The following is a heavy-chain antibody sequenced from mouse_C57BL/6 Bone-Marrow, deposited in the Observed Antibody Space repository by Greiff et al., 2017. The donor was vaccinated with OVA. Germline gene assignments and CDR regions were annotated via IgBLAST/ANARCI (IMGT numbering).Heavy chain of an antibody. CDR3: PRYRSNFLFAY. CDR2: FTMYSDAT. V-gene: IGHV1-49*01. J-gene: IGHJ3*01. CDR1: YFAFMASA. D-gene: IGHD2-5*01. Sequence: LQQSGAELVRPGSSVKLSCKDSYFAFMASAMHWVKQRPGQGLEWIGSFTMYSDATEYCENFKGKATLNANTSSNPDYMELSSLTSEDSAFYYFPRYRSNFLFAYWGQGPLVTVSA.